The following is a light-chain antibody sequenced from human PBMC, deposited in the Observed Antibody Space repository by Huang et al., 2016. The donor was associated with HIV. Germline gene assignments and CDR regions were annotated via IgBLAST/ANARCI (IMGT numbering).Light chain of an antibody. Sequence: DIVLTQSPATLSLSPGQRVTLSCRASQNIKNYLVWYQQKPGQAPRLLIYDSFNRATGIPSRFRASGSDTDFTLTINPLEPEDFAVYYCQQRGAWPLTFGGGTKVEIK. J-gene: IGKJ4*01. CDR2: DSF. CDR1: QNIKNY. CDR3: QQRGAWPLT. V-gene: IGKV3-11*01.